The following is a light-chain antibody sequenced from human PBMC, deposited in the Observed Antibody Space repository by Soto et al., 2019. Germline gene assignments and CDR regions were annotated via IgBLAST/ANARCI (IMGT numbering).Light chain of an antibody. CDR3: RPRSNWPARKFT. CDR2: DAS. CDR1: QSVSSY. J-gene: IGKJ3*01. V-gene: IGKV3-11*01. Sequence: EIVWTQSPATLSLSPGERATLSCRASQSVSSYLAWYQQKPGQATRLLIYDASNRATGIPARFSGSGSGTDVTLTISSLEPEDFAVYYCRPRSNWPARKFTFGPGTKGDIK.